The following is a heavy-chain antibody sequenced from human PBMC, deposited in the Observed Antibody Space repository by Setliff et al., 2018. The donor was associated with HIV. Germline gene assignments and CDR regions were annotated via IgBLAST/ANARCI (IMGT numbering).Heavy chain of an antibody. CDR3: ARDLGYSGYYYFDY. CDR1: GYSISSGYY. CDR2: IHHSGNT. J-gene: IGHJ4*02. V-gene: IGHV4-38-2*02. D-gene: IGHD5-12*01. Sequence: SETLSLTCTVSGYSISSGYYWGWIRQPPGKGLEWIGSIHHSGNTYYNPSLKSRVTISADTSKDQFSLKVSSVTAADTAVYHCARDLGYSGYYYFDYWGQGTLVTVSS.